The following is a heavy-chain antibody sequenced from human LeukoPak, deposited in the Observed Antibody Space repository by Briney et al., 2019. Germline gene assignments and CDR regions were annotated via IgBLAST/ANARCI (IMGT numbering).Heavy chain of an antibody. D-gene: IGHD3-10*01. CDR2: ISPSGGST. CDR3: ARAGITMVRGVTSLYFDY. V-gene: IGHV1-46*01. J-gene: IGHJ4*02. Sequence: ASVKVSCKASGYTFTSHYMHWVRQAPEQGLEWMGIISPSGGSTGYAQKFQGRVTMTRDMSTRTDYMELSSLRYEDTAVYYCARAGITMVRGVTSLYFDYWGQGTLVTVSS. CDR1: GYTFTSHY.